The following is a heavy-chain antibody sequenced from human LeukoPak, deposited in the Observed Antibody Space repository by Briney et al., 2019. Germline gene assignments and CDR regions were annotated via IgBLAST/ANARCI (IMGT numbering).Heavy chain of an antibody. CDR2: IKQDGSEK. CDR3: AGAFDGDGYNWDNFDY. D-gene: IGHD5-24*01. V-gene: IGHV3-7*01. CDR1: GFTFSSYW. Sequence: SGGSLRLSCAASGFTFSSYWMSWVRQAPGKGLEWVANIKQDGSEKYYVDSVKGRFTISRDNAKNSLYLQMNSLRAEDTAVYYCAGAFDGDGYNWDNFDYWGQGTLVTVSS. J-gene: IGHJ4*02.